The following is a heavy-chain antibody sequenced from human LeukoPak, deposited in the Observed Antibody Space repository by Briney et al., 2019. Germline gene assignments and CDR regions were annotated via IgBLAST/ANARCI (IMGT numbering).Heavy chain of an antibody. CDR2: IYYSGST. V-gene: IGHV4-39*07. CDR1: GGSISCSSYY. CDR3: ARSYAYCSSTSCYRPYYFDY. Sequence: SETLSLTCTVSGGSISCSSYYWGWIRQPPGKGLEWIGSIYYSGSTYYNPSLKSRVTISVDTSKNQFSLKLSSVTAADTAVYYCARSYAYCSSTSCYRPYYFDYWGQGTLVTVSS. J-gene: IGHJ4*02. D-gene: IGHD2-2*01.